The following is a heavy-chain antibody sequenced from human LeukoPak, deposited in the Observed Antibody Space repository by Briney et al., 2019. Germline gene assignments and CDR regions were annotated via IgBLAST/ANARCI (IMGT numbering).Heavy chain of an antibody. CDR3: ARGSWSGFFDY. V-gene: IGHV4-30-4*08. J-gene: IGHJ4*02. CDR2: IYYSGST. D-gene: IGHD3-3*01. CDR1: GGSISSYY. Sequence: SETLSLTCTVSGGSISSYYWSWIRQPPGKGLEWIGYIYYSGSTYYNPSLKSRVAISVDTSKNQFSLKLSSVTAADTAVYYCARGSWSGFFDYWGQGTLVTVSS.